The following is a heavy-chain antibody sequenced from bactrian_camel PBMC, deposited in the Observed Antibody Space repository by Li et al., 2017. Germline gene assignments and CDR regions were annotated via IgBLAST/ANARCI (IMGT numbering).Heavy chain of an antibody. Sequence: HVQLVESGGGSVTAGGSLRLSCTASGLGFEDASVGWYRQAAGKDCELLADISPDGTTFHQMSVKGRFTVSKDNTKNTMYLQMNNLKPEDTAMYFCAADRVGVAFGGNCQGPDYNHRGQGTQVTVS. V-gene: IGHV3S55*01. CDR2: ISPDGTT. CDR1: GLGFEDAS. J-gene: IGHJ4*01. D-gene: IGHD2*01. CDR3: AADRVGVAFGGNCQGPDYNH.